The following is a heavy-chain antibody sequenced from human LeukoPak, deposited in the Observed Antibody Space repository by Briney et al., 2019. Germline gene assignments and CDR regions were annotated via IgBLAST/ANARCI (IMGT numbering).Heavy chain of an antibody. J-gene: IGHJ4*02. CDR1: GGSISSYY. CDR3: ARVVAGFDY. Sequence: SETLSLTCTVSGGSISSYYRSWIRQPPGKGLEWIGYIYYSGSTNYNPSLKSRVTISVDTSKNQFSLKLTSVTAADTAVYYCARVVAGFDYWGQGTLVTVSS. D-gene: IGHD2-21*01. V-gene: IGHV4-59*01. CDR2: IYYSGST.